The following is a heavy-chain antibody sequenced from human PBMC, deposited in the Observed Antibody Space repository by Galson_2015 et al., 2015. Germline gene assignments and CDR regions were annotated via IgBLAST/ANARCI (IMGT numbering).Heavy chain of an antibody. Sequence: SVKVSCKASGGTFSSYAISWVRQAPGQGLEWMGGIIPIFGTANYAQKFQGRVTITADESTSTAYMELSSLRSEDTAVYYCARGYSSGWYHAFDIWGQGTMVTVSS. CDR3: ARGYSSGWYHAFDI. V-gene: IGHV1-69*13. J-gene: IGHJ3*02. CDR1: GGTFSSYA. CDR2: IIPIFGTA. D-gene: IGHD6-19*01.